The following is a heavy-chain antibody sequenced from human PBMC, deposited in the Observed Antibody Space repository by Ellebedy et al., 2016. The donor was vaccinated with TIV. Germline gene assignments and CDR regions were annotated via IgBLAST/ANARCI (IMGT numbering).Heavy chain of an antibody. CDR3: ATPRYSGSYFGGYYFDY. D-gene: IGHD1-26*01. Sequence: ASVKVSCKASGYTFTSYGISWVRQAPGQGLEWMGGIIPIFGTANYAQKFQGRVTMTEDTSTDTAYMELSSLRSEDTAVYYCATPRYSGSYFGGYYFDYWGQGTLVTVSS. V-gene: IGHV1-69*06. J-gene: IGHJ4*02. CDR1: GYTFTSYG. CDR2: IIPIFGTA.